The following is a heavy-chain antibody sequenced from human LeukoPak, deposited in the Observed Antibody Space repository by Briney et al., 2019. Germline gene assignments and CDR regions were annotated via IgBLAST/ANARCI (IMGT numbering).Heavy chain of an antibody. D-gene: IGHD1-7*01. J-gene: IGHJ6*03. CDR2: IYYSGST. Sequence: SETLSLTCTVHRGSISSSSYSWGWIRQPPGKGHERIGSIYYSGSTYYNPSLKGRGTIAEDTSKNQCSLELSSVTAADTAVYYCARGSFIRYNWNYAVKYYYYMDVWGKGTTVTISS. CDR1: RGSISSSSYS. CDR3: ARGSFIRYNWNYAVKYYYYMDV. V-gene: IGHV4-39*07.